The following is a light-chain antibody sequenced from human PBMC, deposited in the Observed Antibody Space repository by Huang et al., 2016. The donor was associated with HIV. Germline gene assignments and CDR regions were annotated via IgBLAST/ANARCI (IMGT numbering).Light chain of an antibody. CDR1: QTISTY. CDR2: AAS. Sequence: DIQMTQSPASLSASVGDSVTITCRASQTISTYLNWYQQKPGKAPKRLIYAASSLQSGVPSRFSGSGSGTDFTLTISSLQPEDFATYYCQKGLSSPDYTFGQGTTLEIK. CDR3: QKGLSSPDYT. J-gene: IGKJ2*01. V-gene: IGKV1-39*01.